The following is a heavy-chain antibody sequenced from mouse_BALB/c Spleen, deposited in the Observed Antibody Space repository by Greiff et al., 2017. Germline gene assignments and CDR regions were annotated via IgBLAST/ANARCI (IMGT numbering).Heavy chain of an antibody. CDR3: ARGGGNYVFAY. CDR1: GFTFSSYA. CDR2: ISSGGSYT. Sequence: EVKLMESGGGLVKPGGSLKLSCAASGFTFSSYAMSWVRQSPEKRLEWVAEISSGGSYTYYPDTVTGRFTISRDNAKNTLYLEMSSLRSEDTAMYYCARGGGNYVFAYWGQGTLVTVSA. V-gene: IGHV5-9-4*01. D-gene: IGHD2-1*01. J-gene: IGHJ3*01.